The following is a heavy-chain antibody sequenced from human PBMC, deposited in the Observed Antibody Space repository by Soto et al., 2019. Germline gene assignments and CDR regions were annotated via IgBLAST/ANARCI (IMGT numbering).Heavy chain of an antibody. V-gene: IGHV3-23*01. CDR3: ANLYYTSTSCYRGIDY. D-gene: IGHD2-2*01. CDR2: ISDGGGTT. J-gene: IGHJ4*02. Sequence: GGSLRLSCAASGFTFRSYAMNWVRQAPGKGLEWVSIISDGGGTTYYADSVKGRFTISRDNSKNTLYLQMNSLRGEDTAVYYCANLYYTSTSCYRGIDYWGQGTLVTVSS. CDR1: GFTFRSYA.